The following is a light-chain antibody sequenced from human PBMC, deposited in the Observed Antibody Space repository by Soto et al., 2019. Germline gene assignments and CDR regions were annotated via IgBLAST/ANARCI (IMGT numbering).Light chain of an antibody. CDR3: SSYTTSNTRQIV. CDR1: SSDVGGYNY. CDR2: DVS. V-gene: IGLV2-14*03. Sequence: SVLPKPASLYGSPGQSITISCTGTSSDVGGYNYVSWYQHHPGKAPKLMIFDVSNRPSGVSNRFSGSKSGNTASLTISGLQPEDEADYYCSSYTTSNTRQIVFGTGTKVTVL. J-gene: IGLJ1*01.